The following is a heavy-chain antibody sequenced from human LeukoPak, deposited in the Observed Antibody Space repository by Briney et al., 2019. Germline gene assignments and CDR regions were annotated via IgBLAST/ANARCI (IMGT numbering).Heavy chain of an antibody. D-gene: IGHD1-26*01. CDR3: ARDPACELRGFDY. CDR2: INHRGST. J-gene: IGHJ4*02. CDR1: GGSSSVYY. V-gene: IGHV4-34*01. Sequence: PSQTLSLTCAVYGGSSSVYYWGWIRPPPGKGREWIGEINHRGSTNYNPSPKSRVTISVDTSKNQFSLKLSAVTAEDTAVYYCARDPACELRGFDYWGQGTLVTVSS.